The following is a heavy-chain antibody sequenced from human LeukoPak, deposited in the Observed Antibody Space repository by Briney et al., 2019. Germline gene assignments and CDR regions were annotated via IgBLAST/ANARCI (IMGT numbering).Heavy chain of an antibody. D-gene: IGHD2-2*01. J-gene: IGHJ1*01. CDR3: ARGLLSSITRVYFQH. V-gene: IGHV3-20*04. CDR1: SFTCDAYG. CDR2: FNGYGGST. Sequence: GSLTLTCSASSFTCDAYGMSRVRHAPGKGLEGGTGFNGYGGSTGYAVSLKARFTTWRDNAKTSLYLQMNSLRAEDTALYYCARGLLSSITRVYFQHWGQGTLVTVSS.